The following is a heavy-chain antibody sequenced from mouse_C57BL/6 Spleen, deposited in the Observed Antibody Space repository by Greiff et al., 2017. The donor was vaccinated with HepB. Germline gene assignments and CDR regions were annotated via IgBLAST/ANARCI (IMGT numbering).Heavy chain of an antibody. J-gene: IGHJ4*01. D-gene: IGHD2-3*01. V-gene: IGHV3-6*01. CDR3: ARDGYYDYYAMDY. CDR2: ISYDGSN. CDR1: GYSITSGYY. Sequence: EVKLVESGPGLVKPSQSLSLTCSVTGYSITSGYYWNWIRQFPGNKLEWMGYISYDGSNNYNPSLKNRISITRDTSKNLFFLKLNSVTTEDTATYYCARDGYYDYYAMDYWGQGTSVTVSS.